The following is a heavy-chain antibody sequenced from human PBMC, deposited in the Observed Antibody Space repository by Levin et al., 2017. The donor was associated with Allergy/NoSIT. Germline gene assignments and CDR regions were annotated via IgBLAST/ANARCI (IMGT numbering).Heavy chain of an antibody. CDR1: GYTFTSYG. D-gene: IGHD4-17*01. J-gene: IGHJ3*02. Sequence: GASVKVSCKASGYTFTSYGISWVRQAPGQGLEWMGWISAYNGNTNYAQKLQVRVTMTTDTSTSTAYMELRSLRSDDTAVYYCARQGYGDERGGAFDIWGQGTMVTVSS. V-gene: IGHV1-18*01. CDR3: ARQGYGDERGGAFDI. CDR2: ISAYNGNT.